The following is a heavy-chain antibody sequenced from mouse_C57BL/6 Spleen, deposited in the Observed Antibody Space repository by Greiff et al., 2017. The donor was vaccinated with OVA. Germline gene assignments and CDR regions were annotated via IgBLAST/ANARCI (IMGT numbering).Heavy chain of an antibody. CDR3: ARKVSDGYYGYFDV. Sequence: VKLQESGPGLVQPSQSLSITCTVSGFSLTSYGVHWVRQSPGKGLEWLGVIWSGGSTDYNAAFISRLSISKDNSKSQVFFKMNSLQADDTAIYYCARKVSDGYYGYFDVWGTGTTVTVSS. J-gene: IGHJ1*03. V-gene: IGHV2-2*01. CDR1: GFSLTSYG. CDR2: IWSGGST. D-gene: IGHD2-3*01.